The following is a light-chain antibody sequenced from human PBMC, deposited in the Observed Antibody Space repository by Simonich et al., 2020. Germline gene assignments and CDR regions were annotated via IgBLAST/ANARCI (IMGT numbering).Light chain of an antibody. CDR2: AAS. CDR3: QQLNSYPPYT. CDR1: QGISSY. J-gene: IGKJ2*01. Sequence: IQMTQSPSSLSASVGDRITITCRASQGISSYLAWYQHKPGKAPKLLIYAASTLQSGVPSRFSGNGSGTEFTLTISSLQPEDFATYYCQQLNSYPPYTFGQGTKLEIK. V-gene: IGKV1-9*01.